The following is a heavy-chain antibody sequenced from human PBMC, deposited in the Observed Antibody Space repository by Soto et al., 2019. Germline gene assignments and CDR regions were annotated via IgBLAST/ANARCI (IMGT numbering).Heavy chain of an antibody. CDR1: GGSISSGSYY. J-gene: IGHJ4*02. V-gene: IGHV4-39*01. CDR2: ISYSGST. D-gene: IGHD6-19*01. CDR3: ARPGSSAGWYYFDY. Sequence: QLQLQESGPGLVKPSETLSLTCTVSGGSISSGSYYWGWIRQPPGKELEWIGSISYSGSTYYNPSLKSRVTISVDTSKNQFSLKWSSVTPADTAVYYCARPGSSAGWYYFDYWGQGTLVTVSS.